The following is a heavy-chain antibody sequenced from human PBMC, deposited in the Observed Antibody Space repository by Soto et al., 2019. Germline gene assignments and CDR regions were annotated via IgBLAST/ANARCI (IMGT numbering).Heavy chain of an antibody. CDR1: GFTFSSYG. J-gene: IGHJ4*02. D-gene: IGHD1-26*01. Sequence: GGSLRLSCAASGFTFSSYGMHWVRQAPGKGLEWVAVISYDGSNKYYADSVKGRFTISRDNSKNTLYLQMNSLRAEDTAVYYCAKESEGSYGDYWGQGTLVTVSS. V-gene: IGHV3-30*18. CDR3: AKESEGSYGDY. CDR2: ISYDGSNK.